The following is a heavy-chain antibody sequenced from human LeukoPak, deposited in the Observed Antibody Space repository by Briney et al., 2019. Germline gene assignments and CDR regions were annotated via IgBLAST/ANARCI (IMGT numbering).Heavy chain of an antibody. CDR3: ARVGSIGAMASYWYFDL. Sequence: GGSLRLSCAASGFTFSSYSMHWVRQAPGKGLEWVAVISYDGSNKYYADSVKGRFTISRDNSKNTLYLQMNSLRAEDTAVYYCARVGSIGAMASYWYFDLWGRGTLVTVSS. D-gene: IGHD5-18*01. CDR2: ISYDGSNK. V-gene: IGHV3-30*14. CDR1: GFTFSSYS. J-gene: IGHJ2*01.